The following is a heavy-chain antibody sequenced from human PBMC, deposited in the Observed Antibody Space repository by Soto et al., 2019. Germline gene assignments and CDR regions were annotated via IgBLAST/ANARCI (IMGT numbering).Heavy chain of an antibody. D-gene: IGHD6-19*01. CDR2: TYYRPKWYN. V-gene: IGHV6-1*01. CDR1: GDSVSSNSAA. CDR3: ARSDASIAVAGRNFDY. J-gene: IGHJ4*02. Sequence: SQTLSLTCAISGDSVSSNSAAWNWIRQSPSRGLEWLGRTYYRPKWYNDYAVSVKSRITINPDTSKNQFSLQLNSVTPEDTAVYYCARSDASIAVAGRNFDYWGQGTLVTVSS.